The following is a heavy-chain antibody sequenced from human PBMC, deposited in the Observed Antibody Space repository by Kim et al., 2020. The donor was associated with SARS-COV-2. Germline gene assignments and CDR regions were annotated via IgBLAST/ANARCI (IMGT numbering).Heavy chain of an antibody. V-gene: IGHV3-48*03. Sequence: IYDAGSVRRRFPISRDNDKNALYLQMNSLRAEDTAVYYCARGPNYSPFDYWGQGTLVTVSS. CDR2: I. D-gene: IGHD4-4*01. CDR3: ARGPNYSPFDY. J-gene: IGHJ4*02.